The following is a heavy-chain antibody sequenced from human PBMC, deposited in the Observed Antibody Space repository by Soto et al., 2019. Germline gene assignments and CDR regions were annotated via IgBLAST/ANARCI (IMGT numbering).Heavy chain of an antibody. J-gene: IGHJ6*02. V-gene: IGHV4-4*07. CDR1: GGSISSYY. CDR3: AREWGYSSSWSLYYYGMDV. Sequence: SETLSLTCTVSGGSISSYYWSWIRLPAGKGLEWIGRIYTSGSTNYNPSLKSRVTMSVDTSKNQFSLKLSSVTAADTAVYYCAREWGYSSSWSLYYYGMDVWGQGTTVTVSS. D-gene: IGHD6-13*01. CDR2: IYTSGST.